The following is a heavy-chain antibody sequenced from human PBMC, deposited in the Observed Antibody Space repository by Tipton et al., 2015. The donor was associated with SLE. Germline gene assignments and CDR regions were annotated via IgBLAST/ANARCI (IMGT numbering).Heavy chain of an antibody. CDR2: IWYTEST. Sequence: TLSLTCTVSGNSISNYYWSWIRQPPGRGLEWIGYIWYTESTDYNPSLKSRVSIAADTSKKQFSLRLSSVTTADTAVYFCAGELTGYSYWGQGTLVTVSS. CDR1: GNSISNYY. V-gene: IGHV4-59*01. CDR3: AGELTGYSY. J-gene: IGHJ4*02. D-gene: IGHD3-9*01.